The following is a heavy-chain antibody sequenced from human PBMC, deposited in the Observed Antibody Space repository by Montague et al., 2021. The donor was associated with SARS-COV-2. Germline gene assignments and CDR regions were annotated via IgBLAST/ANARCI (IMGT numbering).Heavy chain of an antibody. Sequence: SETLSLTCAGSGGSISSSNWWSWVRQPPGNGLEWIGEIYHSGSTNYNPSLKSRVTISVDKSKNQFSLTLSSVTAADTAVYYCARDSSGWSRFDYWGQGNLGGVS. D-gene: IGHD6-19*01. CDR1: GGSISSSNW. V-gene: IGHV4-4*02. CDR2: IYHSGST. CDR3: ARDSSGWSRFDY. J-gene: IGHJ4*02.